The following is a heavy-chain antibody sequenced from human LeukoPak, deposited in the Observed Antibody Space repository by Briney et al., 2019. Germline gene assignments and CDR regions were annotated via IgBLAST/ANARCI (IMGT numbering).Heavy chain of an antibody. V-gene: IGHV3-23*01. CDR1: GFTFSSYA. J-gene: IGHJ3*02. D-gene: IGHD4-23*01. Sequence: GGSLRLSCAASGFTFSSYAMSWVRQAPGKGLEWVSSISGSGGTTYCADSVKGRFTISRDNSKNTLYLQMDSLRAEDTAVYYCAKKGGYYGGDQQAFDIWGQGTMVTVSS. CDR3: AKKGGYYGGDQQAFDI. CDR2: ISGSGGTT.